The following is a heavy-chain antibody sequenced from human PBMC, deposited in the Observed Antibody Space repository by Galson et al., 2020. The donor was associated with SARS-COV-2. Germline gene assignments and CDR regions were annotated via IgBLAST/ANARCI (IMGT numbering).Heavy chain of an antibody. CDR2: ISSSSTYI. J-gene: IGHJ4*02. Sequence: PGGSLRLSCAASGFTFSSYNMNWVRQAPGKGLEWVSSISSSSTYIYYADSVKGRFTISRDNAKNSLYLQMNSLRAEDTAVYYCARDSLRYAFKTGTTVLFDYWGQGTLVTVSS. V-gene: IGHV3-21*01. D-gene: IGHD1-1*01. CDR3: ARDSLRYAFKTGTTVLFDY. CDR1: GFTFSSYN.